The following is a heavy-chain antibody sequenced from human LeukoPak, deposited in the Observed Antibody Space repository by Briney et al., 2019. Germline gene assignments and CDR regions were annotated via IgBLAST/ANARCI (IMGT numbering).Heavy chain of an antibody. CDR1: GYTFTSYG. CDR2: ISAYNGNT. CDR3: ARDRDSSSVYYYYYYYMDV. V-gene: IGHV1-18*01. Sequence: ASVKVSCKASGYTFTSYGISWVRQAPGQGLEWMGWISAYNGNTNYAQKLQGRVTMTTDTSTSTAYMELRSLRSDDTAAYYCARDRDSSSVYYYYYYYMDVWGKGTTVTVSS. J-gene: IGHJ6*03. D-gene: IGHD6-13*01.